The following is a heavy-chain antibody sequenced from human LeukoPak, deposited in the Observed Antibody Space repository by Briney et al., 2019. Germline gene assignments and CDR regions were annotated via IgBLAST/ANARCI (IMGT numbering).Heavy chain of an antibody. CDR2: IRITSKTI. CDR3: VRLVGSRSCSGGTCYSDS. V-gene: IGHV3-48*02. J-gene: IGHJ4*02. CDR1: GFTFSSND. D-gene: IGHD2-15*01. Sequence: GGALRLSCTGSGFTFSSNDSRWGRQPPGKGLELVSYIRITSKTIKDADAVKVRFTISRDNAKNSLYLQMTRMRDEETAVYYCVRLVGSRSCSGGTCYSDSWGPGNLVTASS.